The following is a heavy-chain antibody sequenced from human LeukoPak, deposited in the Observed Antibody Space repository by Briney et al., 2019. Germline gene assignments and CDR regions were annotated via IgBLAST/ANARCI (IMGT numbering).Heavy chain of an antibody. CDR3: ASIDYGKATVDH. J-gene: IGHJ4*02. CDR2: IYYSGST. D-gene: IGHD4/OR15-4a*01. V-gene: IGHV4-59*01. Sequence: SETLSLTCTVSGGSISRYYWSWIRQPPGKGLEWIGYIYYSGSTNYNPSLQSRVTISVDTSKNQFSLKLSSVTAADTAVYYCASIDYGKATVDHWGQGTLVTVSS. CDR1: GGSISRYY.